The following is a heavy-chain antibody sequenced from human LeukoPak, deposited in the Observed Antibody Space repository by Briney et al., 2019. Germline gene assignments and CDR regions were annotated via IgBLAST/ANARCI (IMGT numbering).Heavy chain of an antibody. V-gene: IGHV1-2*02. CDR1: GYTFTGYY. D-gene: IGHD3-3*01. J-gene: IGHJ4*02. Sequence: ASVKVSCKASGYTFTGYYMHWVRQAPGQGLEWMGWINSNSGGTKHAQQFQGRVTMTRDTSFSTVYMELSRLVSDDTAVYYCARGVPQSGYDADYWGQGTLVTVSS. CDR2: INSNSGGT. CDR3: ARGVPQSGYDADY.